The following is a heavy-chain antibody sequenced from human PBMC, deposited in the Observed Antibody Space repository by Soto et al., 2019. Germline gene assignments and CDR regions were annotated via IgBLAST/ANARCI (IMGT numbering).Heavy chain of an antibody. Sequence: GPMRLSCGAAECNFSSYAMSWVRQAPGKGLEWVSAISGSGGSTYYADSVKGRFTISRDNSKNTLYLQMNSLRAEDTALYYCAKDGVRIIVVVQAAYWGQGTLVTVSS. D-gene: IGHD2-15*01. J-gene: IGHJ4*02. V-gene: IGHV3-23*01. CDR1: ECNFSSYA. CDR3: AKDGVRIIVVVQAAY. CDR2: ISGSGGST.